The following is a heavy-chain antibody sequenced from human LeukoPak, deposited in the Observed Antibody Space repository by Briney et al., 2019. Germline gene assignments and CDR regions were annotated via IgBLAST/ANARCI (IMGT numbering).Heavy chain of an antibody. J-gene: IGHJ2*01. Sequence: SETLSLTCSVSGGSITHKYWSWIRQSPGMELEWIAYIYYSGSTKYNPSLKSRVTISADPSKNQFSLNLNSVTAADTAVYYCAGLRDWGPTLSYWYFDLWGRGTLVTVSS. CDR1: GGSITHKY. CDR3: AGLRDWGPTLSYWYFDL. D-gene: IGHD7-27*01. CDR2: IYYSGST. V-gene: IGHV4-59*01.